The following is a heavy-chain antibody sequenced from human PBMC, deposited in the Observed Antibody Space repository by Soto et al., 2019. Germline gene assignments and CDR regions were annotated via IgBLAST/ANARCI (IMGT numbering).Heavy chain of an antibody. CDR2: IRSKSNSYAT. D-gene: IGHD3-22*01. CDR1: GFTFSGSA. CDR3: TRYDSSGYLAFDI. J-gene: IGHJ3*02. V-gene: IGHV3-73*01. Sequence: PGGSLRLSCAASGFTFSGSAIHWVRQASRRGLEWVGRIRSKSNSYATAFAASVKGRFIISRDDSKNTAYLQMNSLKTEDTAVYYCTRYDSSGYLAFDIWSQGTMVTVSS.